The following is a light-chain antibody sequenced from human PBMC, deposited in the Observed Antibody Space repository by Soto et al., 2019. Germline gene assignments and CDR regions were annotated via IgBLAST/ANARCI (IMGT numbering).Light chain of an antibody. V-gene: IGKV3-15*01. CDR3: QQYTT. Sequence: EIVMTQSPSTLSVSPGERATLSCRASQSVSSNLAWYQQKPGQAPRLLIYGASTRATGIPARFSGSGSGTEFTLTISRLEPEDFAVYYCQQYTTFGQGTKVDIK. CDR1: QSVSSN. J-gene: IGKJ1*01. CDR2: GAS.